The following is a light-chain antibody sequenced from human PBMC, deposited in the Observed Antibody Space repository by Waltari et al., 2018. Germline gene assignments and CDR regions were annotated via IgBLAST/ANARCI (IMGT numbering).Light chain of an antibody. CDR3: SSYTTSSTLVL. J-gene: IGLJ2*01. CDR1: SSAVGGYNF. CDR2: DVS. Sequence: QSALTHPASVSGSPGQSIPVSRTGTSSAVGGYNFVSWYQQHPGKAPKLMIYDVSHRPSGVSNRFYGSKSGNTASLTISGLQAEDGADYYCSSYTTSSTLVLFGGGTKLTVL. V-gene: IGLV2-14*03.